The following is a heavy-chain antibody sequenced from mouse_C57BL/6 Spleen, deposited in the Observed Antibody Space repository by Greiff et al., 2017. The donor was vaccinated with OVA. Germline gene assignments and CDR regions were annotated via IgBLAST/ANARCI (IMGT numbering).Heavy chain of an antibody. CDR2: IYPGDGDT. Sequence: VQLQQSGPELVKPGASVKISCKASGYAFSSSWMNWVKQRPGKGLESIGRIYPGDGDTNYNGKFKGKATLTADKSSSTAYMQLSSLTSEDSAVYFCAMGDYCDYWGQGTTLTVSS. V-gene: IGHV1-82*01. CDR1: GYAFSSSW. J-gene: IGHJ2*01. CDR3: AMGDYCDY.